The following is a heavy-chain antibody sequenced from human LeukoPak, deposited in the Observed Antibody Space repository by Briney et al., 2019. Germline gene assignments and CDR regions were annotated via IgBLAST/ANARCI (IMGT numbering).Heavy chain of an antibody. Sequence: ASVKVSCKAFGYTFTSYYIHWVRQAPGQGLEWMGWISAYNGNTNYAQKLQGRVTMTTDTSTSTVYMELRSLRSDDTAVYYCARGRLLWFGELLRLDAFDIWGQGTMVTVSS. V-gene: IGHV1-18*04. CDR2: ISAYNGNT. CDR3: ARGRLLWFGELLRLDAFDI. J-gene: IGHJ3*02. D-gene: IGHD3-10*01. CDR1: GYTFTSYY.